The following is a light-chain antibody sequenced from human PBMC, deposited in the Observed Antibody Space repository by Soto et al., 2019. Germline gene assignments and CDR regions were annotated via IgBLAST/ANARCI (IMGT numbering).Light chain of an antibody. CDR1: LGIGSS. CDR3: QHYYSYPPT. J-gene: IGKJ1*01. CDR2: GAS. Sequence: AIRLTQSPSSLSASAGDRVTITCRESLGIGSSLAWYQQKPGKAPKALIYGASTLQIGVPSRFSGSGSGTDFTLTISSLQSEDFATYYCQHYYSYPPTFGQGTRLEI. V-gene: IGKV1-8*01.